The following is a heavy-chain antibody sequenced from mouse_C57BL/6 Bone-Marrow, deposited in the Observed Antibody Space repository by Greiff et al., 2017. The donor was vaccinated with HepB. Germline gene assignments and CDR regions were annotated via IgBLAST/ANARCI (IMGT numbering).Heavy chain of an antibody. CDR3: ARGEHGSGSN. CDR2: IDPSDSYT. V-gene: IGHV1-50*01. Sequence: QVQLQQPGAELVKPGASVKLSCKASGYTFTSYWMQWVKQRPGQGLEWIGEIDPSDSYTNYNQKFKGKATLTVDTSSSTAYMQLSSLTSEDSAVYYCARGEHGSGSNWGQGTTLTVSA. J-gene: IGHJ2*01. CDR1: GYTFTSYW. D-gene: IGHD1-1*01.